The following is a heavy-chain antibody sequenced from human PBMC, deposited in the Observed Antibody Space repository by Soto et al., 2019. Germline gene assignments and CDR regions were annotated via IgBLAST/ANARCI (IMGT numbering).Heavy chain of an antibody. J-gene: IGHJ5*02. Sequence: SETLSLTCAVYGGSFSGYYWNWIRQPPGKGLGWIGEIDHSGYTNYNPSLKSRVTISVDTSKNQFSLRLTSVTAADTAVYYCARVRDWFDPWGQGTLVTVSS. CDR3: ARVRDWFDP. CDR2: IDHSGYT. CDR1: GGSFSGYY. V-gene: IGHV4-34*01. D-gene: IGHD3-3*01.